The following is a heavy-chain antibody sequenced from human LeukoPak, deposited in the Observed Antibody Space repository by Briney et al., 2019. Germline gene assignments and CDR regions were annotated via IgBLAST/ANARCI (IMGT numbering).Heavy chain of an antibody. CDR1: GGSISTYY. J-gene: IGHJ4*02. CDR2: IYYGGST. V-gene: IGHV4-59*01. D-gene: IGHD3-22*01. CDR3: TRNYDSSGYTTFGY. Sequence: PSETLSLTCTVSGGSISTYYWSWIRQPPGKGLEWIGHIYYGGSTNYNPSLKSRVTIAVDTSKNHFSLKLSSVTAADTAVYYCTRNYDSSGYTTFGYWGRGTLVTVSS.